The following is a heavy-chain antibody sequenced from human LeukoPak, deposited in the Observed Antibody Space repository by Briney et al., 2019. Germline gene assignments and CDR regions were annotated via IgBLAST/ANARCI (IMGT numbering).Heavy chain of an antibody. CDR1: GFTFSSYG. J-gene: IGHJ5*02. CDR3: AKDRIAARGWFDP. CDR2: ISYDGSNK. Sequence: GRSLRLSCAVSGFTFSSYGMHWVRQAPGKGLEWVAVISYDGSNKYYADSVKGRFTISRDNSKNTLYLQMNSLRAEDTAVYYCAKDRIAARGWFDPWGQGTLVTVSS. V-gene: IGHV3-30*18. D-gene: IGHD6-6*01.